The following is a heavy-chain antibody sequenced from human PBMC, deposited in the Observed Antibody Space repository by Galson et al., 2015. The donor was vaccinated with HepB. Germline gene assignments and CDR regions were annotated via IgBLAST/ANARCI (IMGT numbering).Heavy chain of an antibody. Sequence: SLRLSCAASGFTFINYYMSWIRQAPGKGLEWVSYISSSSSYTSYADSVKGRFTISRDNSKNTLYLQMNSLRAEDTAVYYCAKVGENYYDILTGYYFWGQGTLVTVSS. CDR2: ISSSSSYT. D-gene: IGHD3-9*01. CDR1: GFTFINYY. CDR3: AKVGENYYDILTGYYF. J-gene: IGHJ4*02. V-gene: IGHV3-11*05.